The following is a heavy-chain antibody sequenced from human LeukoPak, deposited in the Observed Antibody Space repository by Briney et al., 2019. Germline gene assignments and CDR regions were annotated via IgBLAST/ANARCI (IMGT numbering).Heavy chain of an antibody. Sequence: GGSLRLSCAASGFTFSSYSMNWVRQAPGKGLEWVSSISSSSSYIYYADSVKGRFTISRHNAKNSLYLQMNSLRAEDTAVYYCARAQVLRYFDWLSDAFDIWGQGTMVTVSS. CDR2: ISSSSSYI. CDR3: ARAQVLRYFDWLSDAFDI. CDR1: GFTFSSYS. V-gene: IGHV3-21*01. J-gene: IGHJ3*02. D-gene: IGHD3-9*01.